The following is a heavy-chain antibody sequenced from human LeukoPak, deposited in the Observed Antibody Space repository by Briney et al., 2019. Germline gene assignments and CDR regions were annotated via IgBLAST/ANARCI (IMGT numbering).Heavy chain of an antibody. CDR3: ARAGDYWSGYHPDQ. CDR1: GDSITNSIW. J-gene: IGHJ4*02. Sequence: PSGTLSLTCDVSGDSITNSIWWSWLRQPPGKGLEWIGEIYHSGSNNYNPSLKSRVTISMDKSKNQYSLKLTSVTAADTAVYYCARAGDYWSGYHPDQWGQGTLVTVSA. V-gene: IGHV4-4*02. D-gene: IGHD3-3*01. CDR2: IYHSGSN.